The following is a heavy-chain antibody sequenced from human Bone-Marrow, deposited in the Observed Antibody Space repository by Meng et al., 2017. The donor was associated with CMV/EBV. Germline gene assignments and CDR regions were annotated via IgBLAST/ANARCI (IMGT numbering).Heavy chain of an antibody. Sequence: GGSLSLSCAASGFTFSTYSMSWVRQAPGKGLEWVSAISGSGGSTYYADSVKGRFTISRDNSKNTLYLQMNSLRAEDTAVYYCAKEGRYGGNDERFDYWGQGTLVTVSS. V-gene: IGHV3-23*01. D-gene: IGHD4-23*01. CDR1: GFTFSTYS. CDR3: AKEGRYGGNDERFDY. J-gene: IGHJ4*02. CDR2: ISGSGGST.